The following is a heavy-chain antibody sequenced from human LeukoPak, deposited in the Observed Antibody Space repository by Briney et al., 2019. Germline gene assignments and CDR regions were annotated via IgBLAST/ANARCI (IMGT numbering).Heavy chain of an antibody. V-gene: IGHV4-38-2*02. CDR1: GYSISSGYY. D-gene: IGHD3-16*02. J-gene: IGHJ4*02. CDR2: IYHSGST. Sequence: SETLSLTCTVSGYSISSGYYWGWIRQPPGKGLEWIGSIYHSGSTYYNPSLKSRVTISVDTSKNQFSLKLSSVTAADTAVYYCARVITFGGVIVRFDYWGQGTLVTVSS. CDR3: ARVITFGGVIVRFDY.